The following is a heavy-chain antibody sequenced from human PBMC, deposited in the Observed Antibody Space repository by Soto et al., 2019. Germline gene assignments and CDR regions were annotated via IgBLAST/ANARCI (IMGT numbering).Heavy chain of an antibody. CDR3: ARTTAVPNTLRSRSFFDY. CDR2: VYYSGTT. CDR1: GGSVSNKTYY. J-gene: IGHJ4*02. V-gene: IGHV4-61*01. Sequence: SETLSLTCSVSGGSVSNKTYYWSWIRQPPVKRLEWIGYVYYSGTTNYNPSLKSRVTISVDLSKNQFSLRLSSVTTADTALYYCARTTAVPNTLRSRSFFDYWGQGXLVTVSS. D-gene: IGHD4-17*01.